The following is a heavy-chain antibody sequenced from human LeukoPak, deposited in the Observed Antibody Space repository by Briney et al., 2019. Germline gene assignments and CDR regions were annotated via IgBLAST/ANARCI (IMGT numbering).Heavy chain of an antibody. D-gene: IGHD4/OR15-4a*01. J-gene: IGHJ1*01. CDR1: GASISGYY. CDR2: IYNSGST. CDR3: ASGRHQLTYFQY. Sequence: SETLSLTCTVSGASISGYYWTWIRQPPGKGLEWIGYIYNSGSTNYNPSLKSRVTMSVDTSKNQFSLKVTSVTPADTAVYYCASGRHQLTYFQYWGQGTLATVSS. V-gene: IGHV4-59*01.